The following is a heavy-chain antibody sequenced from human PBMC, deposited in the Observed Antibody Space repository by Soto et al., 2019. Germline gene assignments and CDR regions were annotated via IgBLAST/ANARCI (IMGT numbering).Heavy chain of an antibody. D-gene: IGHD6-19*01. CDR2: ISGSSTYI. Sequence: EVQLVESGGGLVKPGESLRVSCAASGFTFSYYSLHWVPQAPGKGLEWVSSISGSSTYIYYADRVKGRFTISRDNAKNSLYLRMDSLRAEDTAVYYCARGDGTGLYNSGWSPRYWGQGTLVTVSS. CDR3: ARGDGTGLYNSGWSPRY. J-gene: IGHJ4*02. CDR1: GFTFSYYS. V-gene: IGHV3-21*04.